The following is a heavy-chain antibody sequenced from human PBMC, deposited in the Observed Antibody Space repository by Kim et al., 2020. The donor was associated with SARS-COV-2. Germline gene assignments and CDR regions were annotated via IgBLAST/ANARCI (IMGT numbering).Heavy chain of an antibody. J-gene: IGHJ3*02. CDR2: ISGSGGST. Sequence: GGSLRLSCAASGFTFSSYAMSWVRQAPGKGLEWVSAISGSGGSTYYADSVKGRFTISRDNSKNTLYLQMNSLRAEDMAVYYCAKVDYYGSGSYSLSPGAGAFDIWGQGTMVTVSS. V-gene: IGHV3-23*01. D-gene: IGHD3-10*01. CDR1: GFTFSSYA. CDR3: AKVDYYGSGSYSLSPGAGAFDI.